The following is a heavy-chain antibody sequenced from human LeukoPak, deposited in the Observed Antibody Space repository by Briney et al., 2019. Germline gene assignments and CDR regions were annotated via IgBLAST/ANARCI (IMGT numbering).Heavy chain of an antibody. J-gene: IGHJ1*01. Sequence: ASVKVSCKASGYTFSSYGISWLRQAPGQGLEWLGWISGSNGYTKFAQKLQGRITMTTDTSARTAYMELMSLTSDGTAVYYSARGSTATGYNLQYFHHWGQGSLVTVSS. CDR1: GYTFSSYG. CDR2: ISGSNGYT. D-gene: IGHD5-12*01. CDR3: ARGSTATGYNLQYFHH. V-gene: IGHV1-18*04.